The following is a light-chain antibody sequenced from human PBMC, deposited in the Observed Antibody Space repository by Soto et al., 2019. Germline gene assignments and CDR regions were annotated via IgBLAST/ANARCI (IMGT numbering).Light chain of an antibody. CDR1: QTVRGNY. Sequence: EIVLTQSPGTLSLSPGERATLSCRASQTVRGNYLAWFQQRPRQPPRLLIYLASTRAAGVPDRFSGSGSGTEFSLTINRLEAEDFAVYYCHHYGPAPWTFGQGTKVEIK. J-gene: IGKJ1*01. V-gene: IGKV3-20*01. CDR2: LAS. CDR3: HHYGPAPWT.